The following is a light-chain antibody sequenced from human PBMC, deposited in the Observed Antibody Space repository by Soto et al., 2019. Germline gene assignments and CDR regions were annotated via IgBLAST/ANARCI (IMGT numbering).Light chain of an antibody. J-gene: IGLJ2*01. V-gene: IGLV2-14*03. CDR2: DVS. CDR3: SSYTSSSTLV. Sequence: QSVLTQPASVSGSPGQSITISCTGTSGDVGAYNYVSWYQQHPGKAPKLMIYDVSNRPSGVSNRFSGSKSGNTASLTISGLQAEDEGDYYCSSYTSSSTLVFGGGTKLTVL. CDR1: SGDVGAYNY.